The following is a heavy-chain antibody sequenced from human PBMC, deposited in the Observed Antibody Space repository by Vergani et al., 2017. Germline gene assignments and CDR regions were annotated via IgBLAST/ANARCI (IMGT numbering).Heavy chain of an antibody. D-gene: IGHD3-10*01. V-gene: IGHV3-64*01. CDR2: ISSNGGST. Sequence: EVQLVESGGGLVQPGGSLRLSCAASGFTFSSYAMHWVRQAPGKGLEYVSAISSNGGSTYYANSVKGRFTISRDNSKNTLYLQMGSLRAEDMAVYYCARGGWFGELPSFDYWGQGTLVTVSS. J-gene: IGHJ4*02. CDR1: GFTFSSYA. CDR3: ARGGWFGELPSFDY.